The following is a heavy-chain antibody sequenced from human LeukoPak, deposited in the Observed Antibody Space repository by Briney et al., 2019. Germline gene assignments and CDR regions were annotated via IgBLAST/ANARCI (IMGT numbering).Heavy chain of an antibody. D-gene: IGHD6-13*01. CDR2: IYYSGST. V-gene: IGHV4-30-4*08. Sequence: SETLSLTCTVSGGSISSGDYYWSWIRQPPGKGLEWIGYIYYSGSTYYNPSLKSRVTISVDTSKNQFSLKLSSVTAADTAVYYCARVPYSMELVPFYYYMDVWGKGTTVTVSS. J-gene: IGHJ6*03. CDR3: ARVPYSMELVPFYYYMDV. CDR1: GGSISSGDYY.